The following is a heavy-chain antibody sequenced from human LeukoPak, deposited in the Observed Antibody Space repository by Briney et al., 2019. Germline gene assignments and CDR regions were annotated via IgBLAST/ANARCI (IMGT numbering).Heavy chain of an antibody. Sequence: GGSLRLSCAASGFTFSDFGMNWVRQAPGKGLEWVSSISSSSTYIYYADSVKGRFTISRDNAKNSLYLQMSSLRAEDTAVYYCARGSQQLAGDSYWGQGTLVTVSS. D-gene: IGHD3-22*01. V-gene: IGHV3-21*01. J-gene: IGHJ4*02. CDR2: ISSSSTYI. CDR1: GFTFSDFG. CDR3: ARGSQQLAGDSY.